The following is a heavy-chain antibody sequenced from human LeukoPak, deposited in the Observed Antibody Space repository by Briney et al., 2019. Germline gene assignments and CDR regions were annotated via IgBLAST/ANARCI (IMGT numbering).Heavy chain of an antibody. V-gene: IGHV3-30*02. Sequence: PGGSLRLSCAASGFTFSSYAMSWVRQAPGKGLEWVAFIRHDGSNKYYADSVKGRFTISRDNSKNTLYLQMNSLRAEDTAVYYCARPILSYQLLSRHDAFDIWGQGTVVTVSS. J-gene: IGHJ3*02. CDR3: ARPILSYQLLSRHDAFDI. CDR1: GFTFSSYA. CDR2: IRHDGSNK. D-gene: IGHD2-2*01.